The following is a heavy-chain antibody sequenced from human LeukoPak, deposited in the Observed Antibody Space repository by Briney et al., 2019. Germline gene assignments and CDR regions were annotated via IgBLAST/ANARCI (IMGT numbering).Heavy chain of an antibody. D-gene: IGHD6-19*01. J-gene: IGHJ5*02. CDR2: ISGYNEKT. Sequence: GASVKVSCKASGYTFSRYGINWVRQAPVQGLEWMGWISGYNEKTNYAQKFQGRVTMTTDTSTSTAYMELRRLRSDDTAVYYCARDPGSFLSGSGWLNWFEPWGQGTLLTVSS. CDR1: GYTFSRYG. V-gene: IGHV1-18*01. CDR3: ARDPGSFLSGSGWLNWFEP.